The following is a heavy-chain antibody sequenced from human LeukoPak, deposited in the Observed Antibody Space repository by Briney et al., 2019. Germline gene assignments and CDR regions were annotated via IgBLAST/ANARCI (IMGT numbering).Heavy chain of an antibody. J-gene: IGHJ5*02. V-gene: IGHV4-38-2*02. CDR2: IYHSGST. Sequence: SETLSLTCTVSSYSISSGYYWGWIRQPPGKGLEWIGSIYHSGSTYYNPSLKSRVTISVDTSKNQSSLKLSSVTAADTAVYYCARGAIATTGGWFDPWGQGTLVTVSS. CDR1: SYSISSGYY. D-gene: IGHD1-1*01. CDR3: ARGAIATTGGWFDP.